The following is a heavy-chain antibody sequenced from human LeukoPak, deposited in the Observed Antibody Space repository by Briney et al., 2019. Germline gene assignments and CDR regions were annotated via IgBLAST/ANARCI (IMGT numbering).Heavy chain of an antibody. CDR3: ASVLSGIAVAGSFDP. CDR2: IIPILGIA. J-gene: IGHJ5*02. Sequence: SVKVSCKASGGTFSSYAISWVRQAPGQGLEWMGRIIPILGIANYAQKFQGRVTITADKATSTAYMELSSLRSEDTAVYYCASVLSGIAVAGSFDPWGQGTLVTASS. CDR1: GGTFSSYA. D-gene: IGHD6-19*01. V-gene: IGHV1-69*04.